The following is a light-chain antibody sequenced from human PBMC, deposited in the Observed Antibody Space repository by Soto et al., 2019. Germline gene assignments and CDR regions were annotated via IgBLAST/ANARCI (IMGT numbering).Light chain of an antibody. V-gene: IGKV3-15*01. CDR3: QQYNNWPEWT. CDR1: QSVSSK. CDR2: GAS. J-gene: IGKJ1*01. Sequence: EVVMTQSPVTLSVSPGERATLSCRASQSVSSKLAWYQQKPGQAPRLLIYGASTRATGIPGRFSGSGSGTEFTLTISSLQSEDFAVYYCQQYNNWPEWTFGQGTKVEIK.